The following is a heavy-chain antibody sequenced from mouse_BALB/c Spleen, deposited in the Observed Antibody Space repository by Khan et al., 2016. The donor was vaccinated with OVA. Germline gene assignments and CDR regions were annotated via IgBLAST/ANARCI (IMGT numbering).Heavy chain of an antibody. D-gene: IGHD2-1*01. CDR1: GFTFSTYA. CDR2: INSDGDYT. CDR3: SRSPYGKFAY. Sequence: EVQLVESGGALVKPGGSLKLSCAASGFTFSTYAMSWVRQTPEKRLEWVATINSDGDYTYYPDSVTGRFTISRDNAKNTLYLQMSSLRSEDTAMYYCSRSPYGKFAYWGQGTLVTVSA. J-gene: IGHJ3*01. V-gene: IGHV5-9-3*01.